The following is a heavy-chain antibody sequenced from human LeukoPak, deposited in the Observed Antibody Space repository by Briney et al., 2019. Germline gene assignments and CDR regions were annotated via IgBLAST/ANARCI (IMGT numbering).Heavy chain of an antibody. CDR3: ARQFEPVPPPGSSGYIQTALYWFDP. V-gene: IGHV5-51*01. D-gene: IGHD3-22*01. Sequence: HGVSLKISCKGSGYSFTSYWIGWVRQMPGKGLEWMGSIYPGDSDTRYSPSFQGQVTISADKSISTAYLQWSSLKASDTAMYYCARQFEPVPPPGSSGYIQTALYWFDPWGQGTLVTVSS. CDR1: GYSFTSYW. J-gene: IGHJ5*02. CDR2: IYPGDSDT.